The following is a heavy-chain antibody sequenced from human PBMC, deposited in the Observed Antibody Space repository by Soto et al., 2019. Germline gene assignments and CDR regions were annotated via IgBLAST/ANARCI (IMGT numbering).Heavy chain of an antibody. Sequence: QVQLVQSGAEVKKPGSSVKVSCKASGGTFSSYDISWVRQAPGQGLEWMGGIIPIFGTANYAQKFQGRVTITADESTSTAYMELNSLRSEDTAVYYCAKHGSSGGQALDYWGQGTLVTVSS. D-gene: IGHD6-19*01. CDR1: GGTFSSYD. J-gene: IGHJ4*02. CDR2: IIPIFGTA. V-gene: IGHV1-69*12. CDR3: AKHGSSGGQALDY.